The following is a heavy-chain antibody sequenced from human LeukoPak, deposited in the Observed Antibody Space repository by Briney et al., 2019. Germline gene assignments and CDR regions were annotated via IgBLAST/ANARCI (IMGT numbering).Heavy chain of an antibody. D-gene: IGHD3-16*01. CDR2: IDYSGNT. CDR1: NGXISSYY. CDR3: ARGDYIRGNIHYNAEYFQH. J-gene: IGHJ1*01. Sequence: SETLSLACTVSNGXISSYYCSWIRQPPRKRPEWIGYIDYSGNTHFNPSLRSRSTMSLDTSMRQFFLRLSSVTAADSAVYFCARGDYIRGNIHYNAEYFQHWGQGIPVTVSS. V-gene: IGHV4-59*01.